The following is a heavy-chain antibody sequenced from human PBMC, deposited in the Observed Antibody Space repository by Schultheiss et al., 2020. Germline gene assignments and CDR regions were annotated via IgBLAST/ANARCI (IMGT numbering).Heavy chain of an antibody. CDR1: GGSLSGYY. CDR2: IYYSGST. D-gene: IGHD1-7*01. V-gene: IGHV4-59*12. J-gene: IGHJ1*01. Sequence: SETLSLTCTVSGGSLSGYYWSWIRQPPGKRLEWFGVIYYSGSTNYNPSLRSRVTISLDTSQNQFSLKLTSVTAADTAVYYCARGRNWNYKTMLYFQHWGQGILVTVSS. CDR3: ARGRNWNYKTMLYFQH.